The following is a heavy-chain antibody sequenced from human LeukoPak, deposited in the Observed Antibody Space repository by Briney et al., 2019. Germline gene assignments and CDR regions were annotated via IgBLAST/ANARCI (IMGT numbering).Heavy chain of an antibody. CDR2: INPNSGGT. Sequence: ASVKVSCKASGYTFTGYYMHRVRQAPGQGLEWMGWINPNSGGTNYAQKFQGRVTMTRDTSISTAYMELSRLRSDDTAVYYCARDVTYYDILTGSNGFDYWGQGTLVTVSS. D-gene: IGHD3-9*01. CDR3: ARDVTYYDILTGSNGFDY. J-gene: IGHJ4*02. CDR1: GYTFTGYY. V-gene: IGHV1-2*02.